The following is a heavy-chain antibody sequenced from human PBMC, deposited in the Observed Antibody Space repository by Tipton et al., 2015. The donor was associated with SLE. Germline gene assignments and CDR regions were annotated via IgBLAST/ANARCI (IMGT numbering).Heavy chain of an antibody. D-gene: IGHD6-19*01. Sequence: QLVQSGPEVKKPGASVKVSCKASGYTFTSYDINWVRQATGQGLEWMGWMNPDSGNTGYAQKFQGRVTMTRNTSTSTAYMELSSLRSEDTAVYYCARAWIAVQEGDYWGQGTLVTVSS. CDR1: GYTFTSYD. J-gene: IGHJ4*02. CDR2: MNPDSGNT. CDR3: ARAWIAVQEGDY. V-gene: IGHV1-8*01.